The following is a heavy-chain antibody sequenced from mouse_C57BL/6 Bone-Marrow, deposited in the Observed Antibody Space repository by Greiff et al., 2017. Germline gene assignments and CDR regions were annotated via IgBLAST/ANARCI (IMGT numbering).Heavy chain of an antibody. CDR1: GYTFTNIW. J-gene: IGHJ1*03. CDR3: ARSDRRGYFDV. V-gene: IGHV1-63*01. Sequence: QVQLQQSGAELVRPGTSVKMSCKASGYTFTNIWIGWAKQRPGHGLEWIGDIYPGGGYTNYNEKFKGKATLTADKSSSTAYMQFSSLTSEDSAIYYCARSDRRGYFDVWGTGTTVTVSS. CDR2: IYPGGGYT.